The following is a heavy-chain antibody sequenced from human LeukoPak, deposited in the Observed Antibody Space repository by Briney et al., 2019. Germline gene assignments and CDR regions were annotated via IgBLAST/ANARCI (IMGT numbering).Heavy chain of an antibody. D-gene: IGHD5-12*01. Sequence: PSETLSLTCTVSGGSISSSSYYWCWIRPPPGKGLEWIGSIYYSGSTYYNPCLKSRVTISVDTSKNQFSLKLSSVTAADTAVYYCAATRVYYYDMDVWGKGTTVTVSS. V-gene: IGHV4-39*01. CDR2: IYYSGST. J-gene: IGHJ6*03. CDR1: GGSISSSSYY. CDR3: AATRVYYYDMDV.